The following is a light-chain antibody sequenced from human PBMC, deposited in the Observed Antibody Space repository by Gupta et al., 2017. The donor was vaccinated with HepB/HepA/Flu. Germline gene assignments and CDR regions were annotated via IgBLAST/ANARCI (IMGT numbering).Light chain of an antibody. J-gene: IGKJ2*04. V-gene: IGKV1-39*01. Sequence: DIQMTQSPSSLSASVGDRVTITCRASQRISSYLNWYHQKPGKAPKLLLYAASSLQSGVPSRFSGSGSGTDFTLTIRSLQPEDFATYYCQQSYGIPRSFGQGTKLEIK. CDR2: AAS. CDR1: QRISSY. CDR3: QQSYGIPRS.